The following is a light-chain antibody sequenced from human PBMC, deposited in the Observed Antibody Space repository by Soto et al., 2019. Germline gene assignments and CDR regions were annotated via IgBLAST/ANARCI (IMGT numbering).Light chain of an antibody. J-gene: IGKJ4*01. CDR2: KAS. V-gene: IGKV1-5*03. CDR3: QQYDSSPLT. CDR1: QSISSW. Sequence: DIQMTQSPSTLSASVGDRVTITCRASQSISSWLPWYQHKPGKAPTLLIYKASSLETGVPSRFSRSGSGTAFSLTVSSLPTDDFASYYCQQYDSSPLTVGGGTKVEIK.